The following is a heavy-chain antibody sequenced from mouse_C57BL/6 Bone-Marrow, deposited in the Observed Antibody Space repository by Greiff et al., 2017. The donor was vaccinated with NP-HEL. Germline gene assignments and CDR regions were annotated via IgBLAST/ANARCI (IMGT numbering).Heavy chain of an antibody. Sequence: QVQLQQPGAELVMPGASVKLSCKASGYTFTSYWMHWVKQRPGQGLEWIGEIDTSDSYTNYNQKFKGKSTLTVDKSSSTAYMQLSSLTSEDSAVYYCARDYGSSSWFAYWGQGTLVTVSA. CDR1: GYTFTSYW. V-gene: IGHV1-69*01. CDR2: IDTSDSYT. J-gene: IGHJ3*01. CDR3: ARDYGSSSWFAY. D-gene: IGHD1-1*01.